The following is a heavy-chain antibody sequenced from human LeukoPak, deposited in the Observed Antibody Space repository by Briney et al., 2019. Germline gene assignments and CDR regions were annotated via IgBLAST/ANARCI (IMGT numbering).Heavy chain of an antibody. D-gene: IGHD3-10*01. V-gene: IGHV3-23*01. Sequence: PGRSLRLSCAASGFTFSSYAMSWVRQAPGKGLEWVSAISGSGGSTYYADSVKGRFTISRDNSKNTLYLQMNSLRAEDTAVYYCAKEGTMVRGLAPPAPNWFDPWGQGTLVTVSS. J-gene: IGHJ5*02. CDR3: AKEGTMVRGLAPPAPNWFDP. CDR1: GFTFSSYA. CDR2: ISGSGGST.